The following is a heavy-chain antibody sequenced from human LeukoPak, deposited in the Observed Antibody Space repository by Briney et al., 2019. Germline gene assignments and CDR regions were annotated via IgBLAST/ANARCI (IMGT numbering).Heavy chain of an antibody. Sequence: PGGSLRLSCATSGFTFSNAWMTWVRQAPGKGLEWVGRIKSKTDDGTIDYAAPVKGRFAISRDDSKNTLYLQMNGLKTEDTGVYYCVRGLEFRGVNTPCYWGQGTLVTVSS. J-gene: IGHJ4*02. CDR3: VRGLEFRGVNTPCY. V-gene: IGHV3-15*01. D-gene: IGHD3-10*01. CDR2: IKSKTDDGTI. CDR1: GFTFSNAW.